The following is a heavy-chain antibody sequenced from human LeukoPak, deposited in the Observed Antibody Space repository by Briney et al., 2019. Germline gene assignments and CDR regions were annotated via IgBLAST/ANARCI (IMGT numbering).Heavy chain of an antibody. Sequence: GGSLRLSCAASGFTFSSYAMSWVRQAPGQGLEWVSAISGRGGSTYYADSVKGRFTISRDNSKNTLYLQMNSLRAGDTAVYYCAKTYGGNPWYYFDYWGQGTLVTVSS. CDR3: AKTYGGNPWYYFDY. J-gene: IGHJ4*02. CDR1: GFTFSSYA. CDR2: ISGRGGST. D-gene: IGHD4-23*01. V-gene: IGHV3-23*01.